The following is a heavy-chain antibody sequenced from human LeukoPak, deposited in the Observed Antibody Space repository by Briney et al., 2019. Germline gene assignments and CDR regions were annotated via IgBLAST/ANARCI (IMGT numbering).Heavy chain of an antibody. J-gene: IGHJ6*01. Sequence: GESLKISCKGLGYRFTMYWIGWVRQMPGKGLEWMAIIYPGDSDTRYSPSFQGQVTISADKSTSTAYLQWNSLKASDTAMYHCARHMGSYYYGMDVWGPGTTVTVSS. CDR2: IYPGDSDT. CDR3: ARHMGSYYYGMDV. D-gene: IGHD3-10*01. CDR1: GYRFTMYW. V-gene: IGHV5-51*01.